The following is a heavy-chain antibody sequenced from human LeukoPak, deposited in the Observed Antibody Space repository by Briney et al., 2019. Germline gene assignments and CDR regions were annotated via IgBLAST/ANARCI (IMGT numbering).Heavy chain of an antibody. CDR3: ARGRAAAGIYYYYGMDV. CDR1: GGSFSGYY. J-gene: IGHJ6*02. D-gene: IGHD6-13*01. V-gene: IGHV4-34*01. Sequence: PSETLSLTCAVYGGSFSGYYWTWIRQPPGKGLEWIAEINHSGSTNYNPSLKSRVTISVDTSKNQFSLKLSSVTAADTAVYYCARGRAAAGIYYYYGMDVWGQGTTVTVSS. CDR2: INHSGST.